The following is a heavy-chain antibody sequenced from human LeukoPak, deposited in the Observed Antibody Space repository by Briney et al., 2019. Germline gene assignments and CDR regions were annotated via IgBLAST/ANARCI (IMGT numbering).Heavy chain of an antibody. J-gene: IGHJ3*01. CDR1: GDSVSRNSAA. D-gene: IGHD6-13*01. V-gene: IGHV6-1*01. Sequence: SQTLSLTCAISGDSVSRNSAAWFWIRQSPSRGLEWLGRAYYRSRWYTDYALSVRGRITFNPDASKNQLSLQLNSVTPEDTAVYYCARGTAAGTAFDFWGQGTMVTVSS. CDR3: ARGTAAGTAFDF. CDR2: AYYRSRWYT.